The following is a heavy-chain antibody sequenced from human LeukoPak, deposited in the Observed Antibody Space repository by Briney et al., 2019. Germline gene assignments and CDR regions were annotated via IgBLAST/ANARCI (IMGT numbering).Heavy chain of an antibody. Sequence: GGSLRLSCAASGFTFSSYAMHWVRQAPGKGLEWVAVISYDGSNKYYADSVKGRFTISRDNSKNTLYLQMNSLRAEDTAVYYCARTATKWLGEYRVYGPKNWFDPWGQGTLVTVSS. D-gene: IGHD3-10*01. CDR3: ARTATKWLGEYRVYGPKNWFDP. V-gene: IGHV3-30-3*01. CDR2: ISYDGSNK. J-gene: IGHJ5*02. CDR1: GFTFSSYA.